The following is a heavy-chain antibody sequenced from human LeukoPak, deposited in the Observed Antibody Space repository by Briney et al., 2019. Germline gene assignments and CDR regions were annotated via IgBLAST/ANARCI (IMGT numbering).Heavy chain of an antibody. CDR3: ARSGPNDVQIRTRTYDY. V-gene: IGHV3-7*01. CDR2: IKQDGSEK. D-gene: IGHD1-1*01. Sequence: GGSLRLSCAASGFAFSNYWMTWVRQAPGKGLEWVANIKQDGSEKYHVESAQGRFIISRDNARASLYLQMNSLRLEDTAVYYCARSGPNDVQIRTRTYDYWGQGTLVIVSS. CDR1: GFAFSNYW. J-gene: IGHJ4*02.